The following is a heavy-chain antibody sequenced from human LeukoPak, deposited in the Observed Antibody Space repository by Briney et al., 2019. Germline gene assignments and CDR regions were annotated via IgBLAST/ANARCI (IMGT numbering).Heavy chain of an antibody. CDR3: ATDSTTLGIYYFAY. J-gene: IGHJ4*02. Sequence: ASVKVSCEVSGDTLTELSMHCVRPAPEKRLERVGGFYPKVGETIYAQKFQGGVTMTEATFTATAYMELSRLSSEDTAVYYCATDSTTLGIYYFAYWGQGTLVTVSS. CDR2: FYPKVGET. V-gene: IGHV1-24*01. D-gene: IGHD1-7*01. CDR1: GDTLTELS.